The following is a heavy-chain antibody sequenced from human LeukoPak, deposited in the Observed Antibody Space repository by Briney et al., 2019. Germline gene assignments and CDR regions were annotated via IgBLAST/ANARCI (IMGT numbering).Heavy chain of an antibody. D-gene: IGHD5-18*01. CDR3: ARSLVGYSYDPYYFDY. J-gene: IGHJ4*02. CDR2: ISSSSSTI. V-gene: IGHV3-48*01. Sequence: GGSLRLSCAASGFTFSSYSMNWVRQAPGKGLEWVSYISSSSSTIYYADSVKGRFTISRDSAKNSLYLRMNSLRAEDTAVYYCARSLVGYSYDPYYFDYWGQGTLVTVSS. CDR1: GFTFSSYS.